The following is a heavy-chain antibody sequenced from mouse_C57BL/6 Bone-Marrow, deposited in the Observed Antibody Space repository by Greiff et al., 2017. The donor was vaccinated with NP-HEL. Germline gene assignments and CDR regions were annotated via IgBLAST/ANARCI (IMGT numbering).Heavy chain of an antibody. V-gene: IGHV14-4*01. CDR1: GFNIKDDY. CDR2: IDPENGDT. D-gene: IGHD1-1*01. CDR3: TTGVTTVVDTKDY. Sequence: VQLQQSGAELVRPGASVKLSCTASGFNIKDDYMHWVKQRPEQGLEWIGWIDPENGDTEYASKFQGKATITADTSSNTAYLQLSSLTSEDTAVYYCTTGVTTVVDTKDYWGQGTTLTVSS. J-gene: IGHJ2*01.